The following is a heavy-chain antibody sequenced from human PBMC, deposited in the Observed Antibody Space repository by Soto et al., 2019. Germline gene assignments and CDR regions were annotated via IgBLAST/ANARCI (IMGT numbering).Heavy chain of an antibody. CDR2: IYYDGST. Sequence: PWETLSLPWTVSGAPISRNTFYWGWIRQPPGKGLESIANIYYDGSTYYNPFLKSRVTISLDTSKNQFSLKLSSVTAADTAVYYCARRWGRTFDYWGQGTLVTVS. J-gene: IGHJ4*02. CDR1: GAPISRNTFY. V-gene: IGHV4-39*01. D-gene: IGHD7-27*01. CDR3: ARRWGRTFDY.